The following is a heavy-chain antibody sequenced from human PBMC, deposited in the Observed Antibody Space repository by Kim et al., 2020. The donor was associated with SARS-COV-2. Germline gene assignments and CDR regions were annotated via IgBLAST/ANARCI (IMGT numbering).Heavy chain of an antibody. Sequence: GGSLRLSCAASGFTFSSYWMSWVRQAPGKGLEWVANIKQDGSEKYYVDSVKGRFTISRDNAKNSLYLQMNSLRAEDTAVYYCARLYWGIVVVVAATSYNWFDPWGQGTLVTVSS. CDR2: IKQDGSEK. D-gene: IGHD2-15*01. V-gene: IGHV3-7*01. CDR3: ARLYWGIVVVVAATSYNWFDP. CDR1: GFTFSSYW. J-gene: IGHJ5*02.